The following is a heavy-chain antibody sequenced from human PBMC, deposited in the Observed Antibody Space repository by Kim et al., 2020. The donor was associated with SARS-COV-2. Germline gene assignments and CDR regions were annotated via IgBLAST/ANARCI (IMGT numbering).Heavy chain of an antibody. CDR1: GGSISSSSYY. Sequence: SETLSHTCTVSGGSISSSSYYWGWIRQPPGKGLEWIGSIYYSGSTYYNPSLKSRVTISVDTSKNQFSLKLSSVTAADTAVYYCARQARGNIVVVVAAPTTFGYWGQGTLGTVSS. D-gene: IGHD2-15*01. V-gene: IGHV4-39*01. J-gene: IGHJ4*02. CDR3: ARQARGNIVVVVAAPTTFGY. CDR2: IYYSGST.